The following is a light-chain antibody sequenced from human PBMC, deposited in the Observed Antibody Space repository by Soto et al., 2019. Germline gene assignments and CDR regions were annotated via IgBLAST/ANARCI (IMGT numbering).Light chain of an antibody. CDR1: QNINTY. J-gene: IGKJ3*01. Sequence: DIQMTQSPYSLSAAVGDRVTIACRASQNINTYLNWYQQKPGKAPKLLMFDAASLQSRVPSRFSGSGSRTDFTLTITSLQPEDFATYYCQQTSSAPFTFGPGTKVDIK. V-gene: IGKV1-39*01. CDR2: DAA. CDR3: QQTSSAPFT.